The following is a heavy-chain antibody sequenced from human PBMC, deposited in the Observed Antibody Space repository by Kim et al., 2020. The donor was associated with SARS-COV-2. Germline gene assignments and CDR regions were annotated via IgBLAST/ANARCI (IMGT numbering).Heavy chain of an antibody. J-gene: IGHJ4*01. CDR1: GGSFSGYY. CDR3: ARVKYSSSWYPGYFDY. V-gene: IGHV4-34*01. D-gene: IGHD6-13*01. Sequence: SETLSLTCAVYGGSFSGYYWSWIRQPPVKGLEWIGEINHSGSTNYNPSLKSRVTISVDTSKNQFSLKLSSVTAADTAVYYCARVKYSSSWYPGYFDYWG. CDR2: INHSGST.